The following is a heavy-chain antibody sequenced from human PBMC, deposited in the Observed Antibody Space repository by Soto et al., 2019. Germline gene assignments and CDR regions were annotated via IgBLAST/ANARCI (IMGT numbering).Heavy chain of an antibody. CDR2: IIPIFGTA. J-gene: IGHJ5*02. D-gene: IGHD2-8*01. CDR3: ARESQRSCTNGVCYSNWFDP. V-gene: IGHV1-69*12. Sequence: QVQLVQSGAEVKKPGSSVKVSCKASGGTFSSYAISWVRQAPGQGLEWMGGIIPIFGTANYAQKFQGRVTINADESTSTAYMELSSLRSEDTAVYYCARESQRSCTNGVCYSNWFDPWGQGTLVTVSS. CDR1: GGTFSSYA.